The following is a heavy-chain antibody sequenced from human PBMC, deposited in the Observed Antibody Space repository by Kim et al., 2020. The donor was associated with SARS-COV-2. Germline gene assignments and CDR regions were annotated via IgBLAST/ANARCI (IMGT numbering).Heavy chain of an antibody. CDR2: IYSGGST. D-gene: IGHD6-13*01. Sequence: GGSLRLSCAASGFTVSSNYMSWVRQAPGKGLEWVSVIYSGGSTYYADSVKGRFTISRDNSKNTLYLQMNSLRAEDTAVYYCARIAAAGPFDYWGQGTLVTVSS. CDR3: ARIAAAGPFDY. J-gene: IGHJ4*02. CDR1: GFTVSSNY. V-gene: IGHV3-53*01.